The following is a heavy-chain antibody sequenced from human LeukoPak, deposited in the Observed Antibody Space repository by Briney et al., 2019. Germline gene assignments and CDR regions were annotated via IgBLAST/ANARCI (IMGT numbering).Heavy chain of an antibody. CDR3: ARDGSPVLLWFGESPGAFDI. J-gene: IGHJ3*02. CDR1: GGSISSYY. Sequence: PSETLSLTCTVSGGSISSYYWSWIRQPPGKGLEWIGYIYYSGSTNYNPSLTSRVTISVDTSKNQFSLKLSSVTAADTAVYYCARDGSPVLLWFGESPGAFDIWGQGTMVTVSS. CDR2: IYYSGST. D-gene: IGHD3-10*01. V-gene: IGHV4-59*01.